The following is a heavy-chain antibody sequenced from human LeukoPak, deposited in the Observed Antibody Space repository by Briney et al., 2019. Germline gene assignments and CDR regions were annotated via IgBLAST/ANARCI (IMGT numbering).Heavy chain of an antibody. CDR3: ARGAARTPSSGSYDY. J-gene: IGHJ4*02. V-gene: IGHV1-69*05. CDR1: GGTFGSYA. CDR2: IIPIFGTA. Sequence: SVKVSCKASGGTFGSYAISWVRQAPGQGLEWMGGIIPIFGTANYAQKFQGRVTITTDESTSTAYMELRSLRSDDTAVYYCARGAARTPSSGSYDYWGQGTLVTVSS. D-gene: IGHD1-26*01.